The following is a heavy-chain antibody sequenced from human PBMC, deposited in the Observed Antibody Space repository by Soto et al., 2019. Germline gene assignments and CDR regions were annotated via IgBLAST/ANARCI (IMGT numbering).Heavy chain of an antibody. CDR3: ARGIAAAGLPLDY. D-gene: IGHD6-13*01. J-gene: IGHJ4*02. V-gene: IGHV4-34*01. Sequence: QVQLQQWGAGLLKPSETLSLTCAVYGGSFSGYYWSWIRQPPGKGLEWIGEINHSGSTNYNPSLKSRVTISVDTSKNQFSLKLSSVTAADTAVYYCARGIAAAGLPLDYWGQGTLVTVSS. CDR1: GGSFSGYY. CDR2: INHSGST.